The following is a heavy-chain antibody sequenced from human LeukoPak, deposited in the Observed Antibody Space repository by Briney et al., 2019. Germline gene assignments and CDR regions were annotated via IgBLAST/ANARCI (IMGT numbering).Heavy chain of an antibody. Sequence: SVKVSCKASGGTFSSFSINWVRQAPGQGLEWLGQIMPSFNTPNYAQKLRGRITITADESTTTAFMELSGLTSEDTAVYYCAVGFTSTWSPFDPWGQGTLVTVSS. CDR3: AVGFTSTWSPFDP. CDR1: GGTFSSFS. V-gene: IGHV1-69*13. J-gene: IGHJ5*02. CDR2: IMPSFNTP. D-gene: IGHD2-2*01.